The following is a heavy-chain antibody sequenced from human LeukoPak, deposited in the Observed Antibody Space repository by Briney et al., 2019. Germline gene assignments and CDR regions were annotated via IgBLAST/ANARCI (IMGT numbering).Heavy chain of an antibody. J-gene: IGHJ4*02. D-gene: IGHD1-26*01. CDR2: INPNSGGT. Sequence: ASVKVSCKVSGYTFTGYYMHWVRQAPGQGLEWMGRINPNSGGTNYAQKFQGRVTMTRDTSISTAYMELSRLRSDDTAVYYCARGPWSGSYMVYWGQGTLVTVSS. CDR1: GYTFTGYY. V-gene: IGHV1-2*06. CDR3: ARGPWSGSYMVY.